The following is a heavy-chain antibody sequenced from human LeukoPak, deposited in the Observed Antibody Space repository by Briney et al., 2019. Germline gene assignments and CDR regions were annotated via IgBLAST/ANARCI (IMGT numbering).Heavy chain of an antibody. CDR1: GFTFSVYS. J-gene: IGHJ4*02. D-gene: IGHD4-17*01. V-gene: IGHV3-21*01. CDR3: ARLRNDYGDYVLDY. Sequence: GGSLRLSCAASGFTFSVYSMNWVRQAPGKGLEWVSSISSTSSSINYADSVKGRFTISRDNAKNSLYLQMNSLRAEDTAVYYCARLRNDYGDYVLDYWGQGTLVTVSS. CDR2: ISSTSSSI.